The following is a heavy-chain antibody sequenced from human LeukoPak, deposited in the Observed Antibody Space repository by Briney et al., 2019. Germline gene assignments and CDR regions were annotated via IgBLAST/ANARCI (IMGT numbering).Heavy chain of an antibody. CDR3: AKDRATMAKKTLFYYYYYGMDV. CDR2: ISYDGSNK. Sequence: GSLRLSCAASGFTFSSYGMHWVRQAPGKGLEWVAVISYDGSNKYYADSVKGRFTISRDNSKNTLYLQMNSLRAEDTAVYYCAKDRATMAKKTLFYYYYYGMDVWGQGTTVTVSS. V-gene: IGHV3-30*18. J-gene: IGHJ6*02. D-gene: IGHD5-12*01. CDR1: GFTFSSYG.